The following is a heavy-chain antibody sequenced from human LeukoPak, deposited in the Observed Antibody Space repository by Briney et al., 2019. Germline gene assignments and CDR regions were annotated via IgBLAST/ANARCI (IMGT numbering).Heavy chain of an antibody. Sequence: SVKVSCKASGGTFSSYAISWVRQAPGQGLEWMGGIIPIFATTNFAQKFQGRVTITADESTSTAYMELSSLRSEDTAVYYCARASPGVVVPAAGGFDYWGQGTLVTVSS. CDR1: GGTFSSYA. J-gene: IGHJ4*02. V-gene: IGHV1-69*13. CDR3: ARASPGVVVPAAGGFDY. D-gene: IGHD2-2*01. CDR2: IIPIFATT.